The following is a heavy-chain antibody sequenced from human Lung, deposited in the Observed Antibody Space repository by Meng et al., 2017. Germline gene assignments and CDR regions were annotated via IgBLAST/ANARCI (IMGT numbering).Heavy chain of an antibody. V-gene: IGHV1-2*06. CDR2: INPKSGDT. J-gene: IGHJ4*02. Sequence: LVCLGPEWMKPGAALKVSCKASGYTFPDYWLHWVRRAPGQGLEWMGRINPKSGDTHYAQRFQGRVTMTGDTSISTAYMELSGLRSDDTAMYYCARDEDISAAGKLFGDYWGQGTLVTVSS. CDR1: GYTFPDYW. CDR3: ARDEDISAAGKLFGDY. D-gene: IGHD6-13*01.